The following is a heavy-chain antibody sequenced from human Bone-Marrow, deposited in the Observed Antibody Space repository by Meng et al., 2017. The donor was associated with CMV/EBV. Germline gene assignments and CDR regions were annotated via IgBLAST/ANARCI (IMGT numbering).Heavy chain of an antibody. CDR2: IYYSGST. V-gene: IGHV4-59*01. D-gene: IGHD3-3*01. J-gene: IGHJ3*02. CDR3: ARGIITIFGVVHDAFDI. CDR1: GGSISSYY. Sequence: SETLSLTCTVSGGSISSYYWSWIRQPPGKGLEWIGYIYYSGSTNYKPSLKSRVTISVDTSKNQFSLKLSSVTAADTAVYYCARGIITIFGVVHDAFDIWGQGTMVTVSS.